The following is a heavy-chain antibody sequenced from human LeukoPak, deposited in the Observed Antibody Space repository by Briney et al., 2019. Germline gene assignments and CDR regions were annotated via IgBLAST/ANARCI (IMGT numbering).Heavy chain of an antibody. V-gene: IGHV1-18*01. D-gene: IGHD3-22*01. CDR2: ISAYNGNT. Sequence: ASVKVSCKASGYTFTSYGISWVRQAPGQGLEWIGWISAYNGNTNYAQKLQGRVTMTTGTSTSTAYMELRSLRSDDTAVYYCAREVPYDSSRYYQPFDYWGQGTLVTVSS. CDR1: GYTFTSYG. CDR3: AREVPYDSSRYYQPFDY. J-gene: IGHJ4*02.